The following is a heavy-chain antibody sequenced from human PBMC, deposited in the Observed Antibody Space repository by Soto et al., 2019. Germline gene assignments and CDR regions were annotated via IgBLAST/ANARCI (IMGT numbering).Heavy chain of an antibody. V-gene: IGHV1-46*01. Sequence: ASVKVSCKASGYTFTSYYMHWVRQAPGQGLEWMGIINPSGGSTSYAQKFQGRVTMTRDTSTSTVYMELSSLRSEDTAVYYCARTPILTGPKYYYYGMDVWGQGTTVTSP. CDR2: INPSGGST. CDR3: ARTPILTGPKYYYYGMDV. CDR1: GYTFTSYY. J-gene: IGHJ6*02. D-gene: IGHD3-9*01.